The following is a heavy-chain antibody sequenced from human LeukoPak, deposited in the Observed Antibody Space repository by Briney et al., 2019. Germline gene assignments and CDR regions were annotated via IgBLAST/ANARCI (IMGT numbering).Heavy chain of an antibody. CDR3: AKDGSLRYFDWLLFSSDAFDI. D-gene: IGHD3-9*01. CDR1: GFTFDDYA. V-gene: IGHV3-9*01. Sequence: GRSLRFSCAASGFTFDDYAMHWVRQAPGKGLEWVSGISWNSGSIGYADSVKGRFTISRDNAKNSLYLQMNSLRAEDTALYYCAKDGSLRYFDWLLFSSDAFDIWGQGTMVTVSS. J-gene: IGHJ3*02. CDR2: ISWNSGSI.